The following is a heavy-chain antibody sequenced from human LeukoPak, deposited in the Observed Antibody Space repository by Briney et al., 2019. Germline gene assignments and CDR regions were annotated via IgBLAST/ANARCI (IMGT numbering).Heavy chain of an antibody. J-gene: IGHJ6*02. CDR1: GFTFRSHA. CDR2: IYSGGST. Sequence: PGGSLRLSCAASGFTFRSHAMSWVRQAPGKGLEWVSVIYSGGSTYYADSVKGRFTISRDNSKNTLYLQMNSLRAEDTAVYYCARNYYDFWSGAQNYYYYGMDVWGQGTTVTVSS. V-gene: IGHV3-66*01. D-gene: IGHD3-3*01. CDR3: ARNYYDFWSGAQNYYYYGMDV.